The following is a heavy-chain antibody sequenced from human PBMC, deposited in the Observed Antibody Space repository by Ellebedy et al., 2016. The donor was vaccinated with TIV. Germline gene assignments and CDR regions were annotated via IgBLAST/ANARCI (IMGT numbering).Heavy chain of an antibody. D-gene: IGHD1-14*01. CDR3: ATERVTGYFDY. CDR1: GYTFA. V-gene: IGHV1-3*04. CDR2: INTGNGDT. Sequence: AASVKVSCKASGYTFAMHWVRQAPGQRLEWLGRINTGNGDTKYSQKFQGRGTITWDTSASTAYMELSSLRSEDTAVYYCATERVTGYFDYWGQGTLVTVSS. J-gene: IGHJ4*02.